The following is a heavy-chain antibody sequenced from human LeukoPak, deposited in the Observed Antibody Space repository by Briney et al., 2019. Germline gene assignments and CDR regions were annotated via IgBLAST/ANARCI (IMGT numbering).Heavy chain of an antibody. CDR2: IYYSGST. V-gene: IGHV4-61*05. Sequence: SETLSLTCTVSGGSISSSSYYWGWIRQPPGKGLEWIGYIYYSGSTNYNPSLKSRVTISVDTSKNQFSLKLSSVTAADTAVYYCARGPYYYDSSGYYYVAFDIWGQGTMVTVSS. CDR1: GGSISSSSYY. CDR3: ARGPYYYDSSGYYYVAFDI. J-gene: IGHJ3*02. D-gene: IGHD3-22*01.